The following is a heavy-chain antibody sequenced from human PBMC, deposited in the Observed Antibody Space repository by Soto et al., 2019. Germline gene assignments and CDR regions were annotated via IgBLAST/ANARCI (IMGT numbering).Heavy chain of an antibody. Sequence: LRLSCAAAGFNFHNFGMNWFRQAPGKGLEWVSSIRTSSSYIYYAGSVKGRFTISRDNAKKSLYLEMNRLGVEDTAVYYCARDRAPFCGGDCGLVDVWGQGTSVTGSS. D-gene: IGHD2-21*02. CDR1: GFNFHNFG. J-gene: IGHJ6*02. CDR2: IRTSSSYI. V-gene: IGHV3-21*01. CDR3: ARDRAPFCGGDCGLVDV.